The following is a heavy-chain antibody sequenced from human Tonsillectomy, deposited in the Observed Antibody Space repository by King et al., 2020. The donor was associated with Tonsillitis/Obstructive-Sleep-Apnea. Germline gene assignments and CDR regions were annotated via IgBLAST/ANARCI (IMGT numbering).Heavy chain of an antibody. CDR1: GDSIRRGGDY. CDR3: ARGRASHYYDSSLDAFDI. CDR2: IYDSGST. V-gene: IGHV4-31*03. J-gene: IGHJ3*02. D-gene: IGHD3-22*01. Sequence: QLQESGPGLVKPSQTLSLTCTVSGDSIRRGGDYWSWIRQHPGKGLAWIGYIYDSGSTSYNPSLKSRVTISVDTSQKQFSLKLSSVTAADPAVYYCARGRASHYYDSSLDAFDIWGQGTMVTVSS.